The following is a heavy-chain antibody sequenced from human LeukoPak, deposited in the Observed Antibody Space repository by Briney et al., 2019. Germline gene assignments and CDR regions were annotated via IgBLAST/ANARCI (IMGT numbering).Heavy chain of an antibody. D-gene: IGHD6-6*01. V-gene: IGHV4-59*08. CDR3: ARHRAYSSSSPFDY. CDR1: GGSISSLY. CDR2: IYYTGST. Sequence: PSETLSLTCSVSGGSISSLYWSWIRQPPGKGLEWIGYIYYTGSTNCNPSPKSRVTMFVDMSKNQFSLRLSSVTAADTAVYYCARHRAYSSSSPFDYWGQGTLVTVSS. J-gene: IGHJ4*02.